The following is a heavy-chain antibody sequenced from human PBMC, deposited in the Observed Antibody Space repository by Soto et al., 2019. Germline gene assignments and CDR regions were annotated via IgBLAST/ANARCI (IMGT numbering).Heavy chain of an antibody. V-gene: IGHV4-34*01. Sequence: LTCAVYVGSFSGYYWSWIRQPPGKGLEWLGYIFYTGITNYNPSLQSRVTISVDTSKDQFSLRLNSVTAADTAVYYCARGGYDFSGVNFDDGFDFWGQGIPVTVS. CDR3: ARGGYDFSGVNFDDGFDF. CDR1: VGSFSGYY. D-gene: IGHD3-22*01. CDR2: IFYTGIT. J-gene: IGHJ3*01.